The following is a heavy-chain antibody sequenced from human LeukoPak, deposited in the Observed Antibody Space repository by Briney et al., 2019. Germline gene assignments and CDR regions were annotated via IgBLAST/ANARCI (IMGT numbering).Heavy chain of an antibody. D-gene: IGHD1-1*01. J-gene: IGHJ4*02. V-gene: IGHV3-64*02. CDR1: GFTFRTYA. Sequence: AGGSLRLSCAASGFTFRTYALHWVRQAPGKGLEYVSAISTNGDGTYYADSVKGRFTISRDNSKNTLYLQMNSLRAEDTAVYYCAKDTTEYYFHYWGQGTLVTVSS. CDR2: ISTNGDGT. CDR3: AKDTTEYYFHY.